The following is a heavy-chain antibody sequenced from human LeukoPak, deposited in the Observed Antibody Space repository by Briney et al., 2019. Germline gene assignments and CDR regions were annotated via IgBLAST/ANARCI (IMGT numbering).Heavy chain of an antibody. V-gene: IGHV5-51*01. CDR2: IYPGDSDT. CDR3: ARATICGWDYFDY. Sequence: GESLKISCKGSGYSFPSYRIGWVRQMPGKGLEWMGIIYPGDSDTRYSPSFQGQITISADKSISTAYLQWTSLKASDTAMYYCARATICGWDYFDYCGQGTLVTVSS. D-gene: IGHD6-19*01. CDR1: GYSFPSYR. J-gene: IGHJ4*02.